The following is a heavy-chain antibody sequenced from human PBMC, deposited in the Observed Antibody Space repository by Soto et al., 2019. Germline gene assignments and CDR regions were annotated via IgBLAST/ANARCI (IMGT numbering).Heavy chain of an antibody. CDR2: INSDWSGT. D-gene: IGHD5-12*01. J-gene: IGHJ4*02. V-gene: IGHV3-74*01. CDR3: ERISTRYGDFDH. Sequence: PRGSLSLSCAASEVTFSSYWMHWFRQAPGKVLVGGSLINSDWSGTSYGYSLKFLFTISRDSAKNTLYLQMNGRSAEDTAVYFCERISTRYGDFDHRGQRSPATVSS. CDR1: EVTFSSYW.